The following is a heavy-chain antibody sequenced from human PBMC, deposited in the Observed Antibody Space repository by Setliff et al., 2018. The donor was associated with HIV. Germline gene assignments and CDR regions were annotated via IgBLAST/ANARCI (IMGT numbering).Heavy chain of an antibody. Sequence: GGSLRLSCAASGFTLGSDWMSWVRQAPGKGLEWVASIKEDGSEKYYVDSLKGRFTISRDTAKNTLYLQVSSLRAEDTAVYYCAGHSTTWYPNWFDPWGQGTLVTVSS. CDR1: GFTLGSDW. CDR3: AGHSTTWYPNWFDP. J-gene: IGHJ5*02. D-gene: IGHD2-2*01. V-gene: IGHV3-7*03. CDR2: IKEDGSEK.